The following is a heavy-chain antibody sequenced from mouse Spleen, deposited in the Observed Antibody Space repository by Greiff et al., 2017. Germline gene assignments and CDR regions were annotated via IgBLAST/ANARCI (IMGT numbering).Heavy chain of an antibody. CDR3: ARNLMPLYYYDGVYFDV. CDR1: GYTFTDYN. Sequence: VQLQQSGPELVKPGASVKMSCKASGYTFTDYNMHWVKQSHGKSLEWIGYINPNNGGTSYNQKFKGKATLTVNKSSSTAYMELRSLTSEDSAVYYCARNLMPLYYYDGVYFDVWGAGTTVTVSS. D-gene: IGHD1-1*01. J-gene: IGHJ1*01. V-gene: IGHV1-22*01. CDR2: INPNNGGT.